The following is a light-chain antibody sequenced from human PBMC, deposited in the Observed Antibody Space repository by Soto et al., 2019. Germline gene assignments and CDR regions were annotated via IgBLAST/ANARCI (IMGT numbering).Light chain of an antibody. Sequence: DIVLTQSPATLSLSPGERATLSCRASQGVRGNLAWYQQKPGQAPRLLIYGASTRATGIPARFSGSGSGTEFTLTISSLQSEDFALYYCQHYNNWPQTFGQGTKVDIK. J-gene: IGKJ1*01. V-gene: IGKV3D-15*01. CDR2: GAS. CDR3: QHYNNWPQT. CDR1: QGVRGN.